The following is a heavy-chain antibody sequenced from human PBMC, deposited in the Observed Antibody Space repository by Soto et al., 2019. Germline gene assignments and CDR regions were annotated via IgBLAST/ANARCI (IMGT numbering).Heavy chain of an antibody. CDR2: INHSGST. CDR1: GGSFSGYY. V-gene: IGHV4-34*01. CDR3: AKLYCSSTSCYNYFDY. J-gene: IGHJ4*02. D-gene: IGHD2-2*01. Sequence: QVQLQQWGAGLLKPSETQSLTCAVYGGSFSGYYWSWIRQPPGKGLEWIGEINHSGSTNYNPSLKSRVTISVDTSKNQFSLKLSSVTAADTAVYYCAKLYCSSTSCYNYFDYWGQGTLVTVSS.